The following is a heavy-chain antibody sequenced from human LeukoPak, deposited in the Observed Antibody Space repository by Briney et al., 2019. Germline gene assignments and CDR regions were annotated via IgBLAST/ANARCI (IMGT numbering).Heavy chain of an antibody. CDR3: ARRAEGVGDAFDI. D-gene: IGHD3-10*01. V-gene: IGHV3-23*01. CDR1: GFTFSSYG. J-gene: IGHJ3*02. CDR2: ISGSGGST. Sequence: GGTLRLSCAASGFTFSSYGMSWVRQAPGKGLEWVSAISGSGGSTYYADSVKGRFTISSDNAKNSLYLQMNSLRAEDTAVYYCARRAEGVGDAFDIWGQGTMVTVSS.